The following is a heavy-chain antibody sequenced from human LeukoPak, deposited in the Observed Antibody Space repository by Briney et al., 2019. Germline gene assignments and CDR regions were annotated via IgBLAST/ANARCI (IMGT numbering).Heavy chain of an antibody. CDR2: IYYSGST. J-gene: IGHJ3*02. V-gene: IGHV4-39*01. CDR1: GGSISSSSYY. CDR3: ARQTTTVTTAGGAFDI. D-gene: IGHD4-17*01. Sequence: KPSETLSLTCTVSGGSISSSSYYWGWIRQPPGKGLEWIGSIYYSGSTYYNPSLKSRVTISVDTSKNQFSLKLSSVTAADTAVYYCARQTTTVTTAGGAFDIWGQGTMVTVSS.